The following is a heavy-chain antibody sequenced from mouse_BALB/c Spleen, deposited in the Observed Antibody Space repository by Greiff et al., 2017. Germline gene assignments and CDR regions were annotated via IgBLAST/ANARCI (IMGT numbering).Heavy chain of an antibody. D-gene: IGHD2-3*01. CDR1: GYTFTNYW. J-gene: IGHJ2*01. CDR3: ARHDGYYRYSDY. CDR2: IYPGGGYT. Sequence: VQLQQSGAELVRPGTSVKISCKASGYTFTNYWLGWVKQRPGHGLEWIGDIYPGGGYTNYNEKFKGKATLTADTSSSTAYMQLSSLTSEDSAVYFCARHDGYYRYSDYWGQGTTLTVSS. V-gene: IGHV1-63*02.